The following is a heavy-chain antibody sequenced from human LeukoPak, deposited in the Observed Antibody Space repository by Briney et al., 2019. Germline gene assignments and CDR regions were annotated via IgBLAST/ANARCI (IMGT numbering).Heavy chain of an antibody. V-gene: IGHV3-23*01. D-gene: IGHD2-21*02. Sequence: GGSLRLSCTASGFTFSGYAMSWVRQAPGKGLEWVSCISRNSGSTYYADSVKGRFTISRDNSKNTLYLQMNSLSAEDTAVYYCAKGAVVTAPLDYWGQGTLVTVSS. J-gene: IGHJ4*02. CDR3: AKGAVVTAPLDY. CDR1: GFTFSGYA. CDR2: ISRNSGST.